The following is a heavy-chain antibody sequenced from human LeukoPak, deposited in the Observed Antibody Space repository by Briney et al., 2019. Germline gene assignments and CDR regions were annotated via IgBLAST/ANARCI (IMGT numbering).Heavy chain of an antibody. Sequence: AGGSLRLSCAASGFTFSDYYMSWIRQVPGKGLEWVSYITSSGDTIYYADSVKGRCTISRDIPENSVYLQMNSLRAEDTAGYYWARGGGNWGEGYFDYWGQGTLVTVSS. J-gene: IGHJ4*02. CDR1: GFTFSDYY. D-gene: IGHD7-27*01. CDR3: ARGGGNWGEGYFDY. V-gene: IGHV3-11*01. CDR2: ITSSGDTI.